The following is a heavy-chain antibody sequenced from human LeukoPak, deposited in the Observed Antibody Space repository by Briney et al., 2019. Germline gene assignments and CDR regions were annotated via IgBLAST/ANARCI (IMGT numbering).Heavy chain of an antibody. V-gene: IGHV4-34*01. CDR2: INHSGST. CDR3: ARGQIGGEEAWYFDL. CDR1: GGSFSGYY. Sequence: SETLSLTCAVYGGSFSGYYWSWIRQPPGKGLEWVGEINHSGSTNYNPSPKSRVTISVDTSKNQYSLKLSSVTAADTAVYYCARGQIGGEEAWYFDLWGRGTLVTVSS. D-gene: IGHD4-23*01. J-gene: IGHJ2*01.